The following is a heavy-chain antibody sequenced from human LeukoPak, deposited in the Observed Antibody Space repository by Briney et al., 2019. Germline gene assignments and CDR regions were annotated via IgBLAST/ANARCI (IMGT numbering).Heavy chain of an antibody. CDR3: ARGQIRFLEWLDLNWFDP. Sequence: GGSLRLSCAASGFTFSSYAMSWVRQAPGKGLEWVSAISGSGGSTYYADSVKGRFTISRDNAKNSLYLQMNSLRAEDTAVYYCARGQIRFLEWLDLNWFDPWGQGTLVTVSS. CDR2: ISGSGGST. V-gene: IGHV3-23*01. D-gene: IGHD3-3*01. J-gene: IGHJ5*02. CDR1: GFTFSSYA.